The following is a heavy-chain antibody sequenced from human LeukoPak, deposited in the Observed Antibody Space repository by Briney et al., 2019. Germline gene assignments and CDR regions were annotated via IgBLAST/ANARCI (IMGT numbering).Heavy chain of an antibody. CDR2: IWYDGSNK. CDR3: ATARNNYDYSGFSALDY. J-gene: IGHJ4*02. CDR1: GFTFSNYG. Sequence: GGSLRLSCVASGFTFSNYGMHWVRQAPGMGLEWVAVIWYDGSNKNYRDSVRGRFTISRDNFKNTLYLEMNSLRAEDTAVYYCATARNNYDYSGFSALDYWVQGTLVTVAS. V-gene: IGHV3-33*01. D-gene: IGHD3-22*01.